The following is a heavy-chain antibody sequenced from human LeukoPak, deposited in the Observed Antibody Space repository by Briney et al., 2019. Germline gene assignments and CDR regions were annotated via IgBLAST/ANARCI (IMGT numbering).Heavy chain of an antibody. CDR1: GYSISSGYY. Sequence: SETLSLTCTVSGYSISSGYYWGWIRQPPGKGLEWIGSIYHSGSTYYNPSLKSRVTISVDTSKNQFSLKLSSVTAADTAVYYCARVLRYDSSGYYLTHYFDYWGQGTLVTVSS. CDR3: ARVLRYDSSGYYLTHYFDY. J-gene: IGHJ4*02. V-gene: IGHV4-38-2*02. D-gene: IGHD3-22*01. CDR2: IYHSGST.